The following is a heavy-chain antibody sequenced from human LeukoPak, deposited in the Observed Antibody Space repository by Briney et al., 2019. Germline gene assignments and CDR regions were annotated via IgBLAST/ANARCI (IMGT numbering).Heavy chain of an antibody. CDR3: ATVGFWSGYYIFDY. D-gene: IGHD3-3*01. J-gene: IGHJ4*02. V-gene: IGHV1-24*01. Sequence: ASVKVSCKVSGYTLTELSMHWVRQAPGKGLEGMGGFDPEDGETIYAQKFQGRVTMTEDTSTDTAYMELSSLRSEDTAVYYCATVGFWSGYYIFDYWGQGTLVTVSS. CDR2: FDPEDGET. CDR1: GYTLTELS.